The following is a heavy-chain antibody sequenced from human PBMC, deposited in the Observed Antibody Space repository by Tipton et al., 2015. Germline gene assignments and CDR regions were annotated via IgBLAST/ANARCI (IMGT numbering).Heavy chain of an antibody. D-gene: IGHD3-22*01. CDR3: ARHVSFYYDTHGSDALDI. CDR2: IYPGDSDI. V-gene: IGHV5-51*01. J-gene: IGHJ3*02. Sequence: VQLVQSGAEVKKPGESLNISCKGSGYIFTRNWIGWVRQKPGKGLEWMGMIYPGDSDIRFSPSFQGQVTISADKSISTAYLHWSSLKASDTAMYYCARHVSFYYDTHGSDALDIWAQGTMVTVSS. CDR1: GYIFTRNW.